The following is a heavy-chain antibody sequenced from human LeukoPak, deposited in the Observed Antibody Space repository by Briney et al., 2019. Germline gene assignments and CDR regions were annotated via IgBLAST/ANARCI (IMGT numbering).Heavy chain of an antibody. J-gene: IGHJ5*02. CDR3: ARKTYCSGGRCYGENWFDP. CDR1: GDSISSSSTYY. Sequence: SETLSLTCIVSGDSISSSSTYYWGWIRQPPGKGLEWIGSFSYSGNMYYNPSLRSRVTTSFDTSKNHFSLSLSSVTAADTAVYYCARKTYCSGGRCYGENWFDPWGQGTLVTVSS. CDR2: FSYSGNM. D-gene: IGHD2-15*01. V-gene: IGHV4-39*07.